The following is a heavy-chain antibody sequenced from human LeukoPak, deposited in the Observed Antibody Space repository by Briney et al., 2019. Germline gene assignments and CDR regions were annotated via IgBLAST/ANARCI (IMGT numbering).Heavy chain of an antibody. D-gene: IGHD2-15*01. CDR3: ARLYCSGNSCYSFDY. V-gene: IGHV3-21*01. CDR1: GFTFSTSS. J-gene: IGHJ4*02. CDR2: ISSSSSFI. Sequence: PGGSPRLSCTASGFTFSTSSMDWVRQAPGRGLEWVSSISSSSSFIKYPDSVKGRFTISRDNAKNSLYLQMNSLRAEDTAVYYCARLYCSGNSCYSFDYWGQGTLVTVSS.